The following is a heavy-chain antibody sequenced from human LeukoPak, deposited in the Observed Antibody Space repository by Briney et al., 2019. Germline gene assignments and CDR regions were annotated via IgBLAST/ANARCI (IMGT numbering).Heavy chain of an antibody. CDR1: GGTFSSYA. CDR2: IIPILGIA. V-gene: IGHV1-69*04. Sequence: GASVKVSCKASGGTFSSYAISWVRQAPGQGLEWMGRIIPILGIANYAQKFQGRVTITADKSTSTAYMELSSLRSEDTAVYYCARKPIAAADSYYYGMDVWGQGTTVTVSS. D-gene: IGHD6-13*01. CDR3: ARKPIAAADSYYYGMDV. J-gene: IGHJ6*02.